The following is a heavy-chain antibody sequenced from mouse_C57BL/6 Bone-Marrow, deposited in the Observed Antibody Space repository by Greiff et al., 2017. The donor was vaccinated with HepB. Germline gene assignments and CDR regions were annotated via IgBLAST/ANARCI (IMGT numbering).Heavy chain of an antibody. D-gene: IGHD2-1*01. CDR3: ARRNLLWYYYFDY. CDR1: GFTFSDYG. J-gene: IGHJ2*01. Sequence: EVKLMESGGGLVKPGGSLKLSCAASGFTFSDYGMHWVRQAPEKGLEWVAYISSGSSTIYYADTVKGRFTISRDNAKNTLFLQMTSLRSEDTAMYYCARRNLLWYYYFDYWGQGTTLTVSS. V-gene: IGHV5-17*01. CDR2: ISSGSSTI.